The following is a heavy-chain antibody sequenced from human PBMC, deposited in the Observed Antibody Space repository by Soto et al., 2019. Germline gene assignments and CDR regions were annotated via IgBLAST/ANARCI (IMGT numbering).Heavy chain of an antibody. Sequence: SETLSLTCTVSGGSISPYYWSWIRQPPGRGLEWIGYIYYSGSTNYNPSLKSRVTISVDTSKNQFSLKLSSVTAADTAVYYCARRTSGYFAYWGQGALVTVSS. CDR3: ARRTSGYFAY. V-gene: IGHV4-59*01. CDR2: IYYSGST. CDR1: GGSISPYY. J-gene: IGHJ4*02. D-gene: IGHD6-19*01.